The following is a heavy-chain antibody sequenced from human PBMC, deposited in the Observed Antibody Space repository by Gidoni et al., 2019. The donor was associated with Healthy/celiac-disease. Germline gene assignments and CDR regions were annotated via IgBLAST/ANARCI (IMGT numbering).Heavy chain of an antibody. CDR3: ARGPQETAMAPRGWFDP. CDR2: ISSSSSYT. CDR1: SDYY. Sequence: SDYYMSWIRQAPGKGLEWVSYISSSSSYTNYADSVKGRFTISRDNAKNSLYLQMNSLRAEDTAVYYCARGPQETAMAPRGWFDPWGQGTLVTVSS. J-gene: IGHJ5*02. V-gene: IGHV3-11*05. D-gene: IGHD5-18*01.